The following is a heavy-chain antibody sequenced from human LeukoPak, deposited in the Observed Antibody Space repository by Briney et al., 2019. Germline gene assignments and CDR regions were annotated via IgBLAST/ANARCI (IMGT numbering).Heavy chain of an antibody. CDR1: GGSINKSTYY. CDR2: VYYRGNT. Sequence: SETLSLTCFVSGGSINKSTYYWAWIRQTPGKGLEWIGTVYYRGNTYYNPSLKSRVIISIDASKTHFSLKLSSVAAAETAVYYCARQAALPFSEWLFIDLWGQGVLVTVSS. J-gene: IGHJ4*02. CDR3: ARQAALPFSEWLFIDL. D-gene: IGHD3-3*02. V-gene: IGHV4-39*01.